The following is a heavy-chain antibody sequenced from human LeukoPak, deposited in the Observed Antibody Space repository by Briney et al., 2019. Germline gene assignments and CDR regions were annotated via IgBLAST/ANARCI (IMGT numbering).Heavy chain of an antibody. V-gene: IGHV5-51*01. D-gene: IGHD3-22*01. J-gene: IGHJ5*02. CDR3: STRAFSDTSPVA. CDR1: GYNFAYQW. CDR2: INPGNSDI. Sequence: GESLKISCKHSGYNFAYQWIGWVRQMPGKGLEWMGTINPGNSDIVYTPSFQGQVSFSADRSTSTVFLQWGSLKASDSAMYYCSTRAFSDTSPVAWGQGTLVTVSS.